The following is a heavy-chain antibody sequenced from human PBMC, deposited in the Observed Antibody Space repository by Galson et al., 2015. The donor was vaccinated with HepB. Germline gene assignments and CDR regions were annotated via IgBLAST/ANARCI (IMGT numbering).Heavy chain of an antibody. J-gene: IGHJ4*02. D-gene: IGHD5-24*01. Sequence: SVKVSCKASGGTFSSYAISWVRQAPGQGLEWMGGIIPILGIANYAQKFQGRVTITADKSTSTAYMELSSLRSEDTAVYYCASGKGWLQDYGYWGQGTLVTVSS. CDR2: IIPILGIA. CDR1: GGTFSSYA. CDR3: ASGKGWLQDYGY. V-gene: IGHV1-69*10.